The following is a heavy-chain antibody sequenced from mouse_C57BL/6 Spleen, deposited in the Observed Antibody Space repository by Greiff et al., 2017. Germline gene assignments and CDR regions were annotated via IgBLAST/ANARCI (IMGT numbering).Heavy chain of an antibody. CDR1: GFTFSDYG. CDR2: ISNLAYSI. V-gene: IGHV5-15*01. Sequence: EVKVVESGGGLVQPGGSLKLSCAASGFTFSDYGMAWVRQAPRKGPEWVAFISNLAYSIYYADTVTGRFTISGENAKNTLYLEMSSLRSEDTAMYYCARQSVVATSEAMDYWGQGTSVTVSS. J-gene: IGHJ4*01. CDR3: ARQSVVATSEAMDY. D-gene: IGHD1-1*01.